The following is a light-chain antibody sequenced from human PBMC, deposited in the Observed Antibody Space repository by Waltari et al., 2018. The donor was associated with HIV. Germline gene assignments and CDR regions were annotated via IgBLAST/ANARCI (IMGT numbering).Light chain of an antibody. CDR1: RSDVGGYNY. V-gene: IGLV2-11*01. Sequence: QSALTQPRSVSGSPGQSVAISCTGTRSDVGGYNYVSWYQQYPRKTPKCIIFDVTERPSGVPDRFSGSKSGNTAALTISGLQADDEADYYCSSYAGTYVVFGGGTKLTVL. CDR2: DVT. CDR3: SSYAGTYVV. J-gene: IGLJ2*01.